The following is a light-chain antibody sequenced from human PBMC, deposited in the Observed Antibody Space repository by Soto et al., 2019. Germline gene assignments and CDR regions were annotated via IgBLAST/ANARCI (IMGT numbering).Light chain of an antibody. Sequence: QSALTQPASVSGSPGQSITISCTGSSSDVGGYNHVSWYQQHPGKAPKLMIYDVIKRPSGVPDRFSGSRSGNTASLIISGLQREDEADYYCCSYAGSYTHVFGTGTKLTVL. J-gene: IGLJ1*01. CDR1: SSDVGGYNH. CDR3: CSYAGSYTHV. V-gene: IGLV2-11*01. CDR2: DVI.